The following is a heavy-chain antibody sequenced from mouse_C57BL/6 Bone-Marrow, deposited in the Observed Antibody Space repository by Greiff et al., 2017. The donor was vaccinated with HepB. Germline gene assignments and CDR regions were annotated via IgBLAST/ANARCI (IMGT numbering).Heavy chain of an antibody. CDR3: ASPSYYREAWFAY. CDR1: GFTFSSYA. D-gene: IGHD2-14*01. Sequence: EVNVVESGGGLVKPGGSLKLSCAASGFTFSSYAMSWVRQTAEKRLEWVATISDGGSYTYYPDNVKGRFTISRDNAKNNLYLQMSHLKSEDTAMYYCASPSYYREAWFAYWGQGTLVTVSA. CDR2: ISDGGSYT. V-gene: IGHV5-4*03. J-gene: IGHJ3*01.